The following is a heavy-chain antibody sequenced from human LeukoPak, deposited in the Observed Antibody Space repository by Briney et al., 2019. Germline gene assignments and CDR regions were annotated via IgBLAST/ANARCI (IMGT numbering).Heavy chain of an antibody. D-gene: IGHD1-1*01. J-gene: IGHJ4*02. CDR1: GFTFSDYY. V-gene: IGHV3-23*01. CDR2: ISGSGGAT. CDR3: AKGFSRNWYY. Sequence: PGGSLRLSCAASGFTFSDYYMSWIRQAPGKGLEWVSGISGSGGATYHADSVKGRLTISRDNSKNTLYLQMNSLRAEDTAVYYCAKGFSRNWYYWGQGTLVTVSS.